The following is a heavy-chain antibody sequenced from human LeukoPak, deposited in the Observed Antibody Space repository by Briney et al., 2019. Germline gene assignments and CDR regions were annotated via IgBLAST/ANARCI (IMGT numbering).Heavy chain of an antibody. CDR3: ARDPKGIAVAGTSNYFDY. CDR1: GGSISSSSYY. Sequence: ASETLSLTCTVSGGSISSSSYYWGWIRQPPGKGLEWIGSIYYSGSTYYNPSLKSRVTISVDTSKNQFSLKLSSVTAADTAVYYCARDPKGIAVAGTSNYFDYWGQGTLVTVSS. CDR2: IYYSGST. V-gene: IGHV4-39*07. D-gene: IGHD6-19*01. J-gene: IGHJ4*02.